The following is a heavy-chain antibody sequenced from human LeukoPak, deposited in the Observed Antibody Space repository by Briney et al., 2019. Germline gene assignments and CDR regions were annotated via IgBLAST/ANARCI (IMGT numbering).Heavy chain of an antibody. CDR2: IYYSGST. CDR1: GGSINSYY. CDR3: ASIDGYSDYYFDY. Sequence: SETLSLTCTVSGGSINSYYRSWIRQPPAKGLEWIGFIYYSGSTNYNPSLKSRVTISVDTSKNQFSLKLSSVTAADTAVYYCASIDGYSDYYFDYWGQGTLVTVSS. D-gene: IGHD5-24*01. J-gene: IGHJ4*02. V-gene: IGHV4-59*08.